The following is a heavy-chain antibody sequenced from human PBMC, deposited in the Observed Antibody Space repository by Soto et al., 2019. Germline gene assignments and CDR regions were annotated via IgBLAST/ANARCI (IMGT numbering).Heavy chain of an antibody. Sequence: QVQLQESGPGLVKPSQTLSLTCTVSGGSINSGGYCWSWIRQHPGRGLDWIGCISYGGSTSYNPSLKSRVTISVDTSKNHFSLTLTSVTASDTSVYYCARGILVWGQGALITVSS. CDR1: GGSINSGGYC. CDR2: ISYGGST. V-gene: IGHV4-31*03. CDR3: ARGILV. D-gene: IGHD5-18*01. J-gene: IGHJ4*02.